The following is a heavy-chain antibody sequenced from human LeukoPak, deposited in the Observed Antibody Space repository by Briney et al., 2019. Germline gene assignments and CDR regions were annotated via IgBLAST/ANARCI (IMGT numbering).Heavy chain of an antibody. CDR1: GYTFTTYG. CDR2: ISGYNGNT. Sequence: GASVKVSCKASGYTFTTYGLSWVRQAPGQGHEWMAWISGYNGNTEYAEKFQGRVTTTTDTSTSTAYMELRSLRSADTAVYYCAKAEGHCSYTRCHQGLDPWGQGTLVTVSS. CDR3: AKAEGHCSYTRCHQGLDP. V-gene: IGHV1-18*01. J-gene: IGHJ5*02. D-gene: IGHD2-15*01.